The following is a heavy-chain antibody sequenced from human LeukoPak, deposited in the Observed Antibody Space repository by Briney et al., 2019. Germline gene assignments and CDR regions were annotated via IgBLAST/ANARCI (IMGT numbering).Heavy chain of an antibody. CDR1: GFTFSSYA. CDR2: ISGSGGST. J-gene: IGHJ4*02. CDR3: ATERGLVYYDFWSGYTYDY. D-gene: IGHD3-3*01. Sequence: GGSLRLSCAASGFTFSSYAMSWVRQAPGKGLEWVSAISGSGGSTYYADSVKGRFTISRDNSKNTLYLQMNSLRAEDTAVYYCATERGLVYYDFWSGYTYDYWGQGTLVTVSS. V-gene: IGHV3-23*01.